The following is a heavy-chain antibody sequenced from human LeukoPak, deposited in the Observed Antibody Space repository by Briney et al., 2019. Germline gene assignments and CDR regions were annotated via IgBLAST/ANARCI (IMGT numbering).Heavy chain of an antibody. J-gene: IGHJ4*02. CDR1: GFTFSDYY. D-gene: IGHD2-2*01. V-gene: IGHV3-11*04. CDR3: ARDAVVRDCSSTSCPPTY. CDR2: ISSSGSTI. Sequence: GGSLRLSCAASGFTFSDYYMSWIRQAPGKGLEWVSYISSSGSTIYYADSVKGRFTISRDNSKNTLYLQMNSLRTGDTAVYYCARDAVVRDCSSTSCPPTYWGQGTLVTVSS.